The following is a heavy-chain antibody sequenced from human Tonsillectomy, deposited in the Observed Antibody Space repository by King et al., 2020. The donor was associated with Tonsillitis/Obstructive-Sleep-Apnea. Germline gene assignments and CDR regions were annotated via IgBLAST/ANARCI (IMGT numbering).Heavy chain of an antibody. CDR3: ARSIAAAGTTRPHYCDY. CDR1: GFTVSSNY. J-gene: IGHJ4*02. Sequence: VQLVESGGGLIQPGGSLRLSCAASGFTVSSNYMSWVRQAPGKGLEWVSVIYSGGSTYYEDSVKGRFTISRDNSKNTLYLQMNSLRAEDTAVYYCARSIAAAGTTRPHYCDYWGQGTLVPVSS. D-gene: IGHD6-13*01. CDR2: IYSGGST. V-gene: IGHV3-53*01.